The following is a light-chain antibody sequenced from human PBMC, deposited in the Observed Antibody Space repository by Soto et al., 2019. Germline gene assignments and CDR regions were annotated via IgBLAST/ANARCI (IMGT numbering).Light chain of an antibody. CDR2: EAY. J-gene: IGLJ2*01. CDR3: CSYGRRDTFA. Sequence: QSALTQPASVSGSPGQSVTISCTGTASDVGTYNLVSWYQQHPGKAPKLMIFEAYKRPSGVSDRFSGSRSGNTASLTIAGLQAEDEADYHSCSYGRRDTFAFVGWTKLTGL. CDR1: ASDVGTYNL. V-gene: IGLV2-23*02.